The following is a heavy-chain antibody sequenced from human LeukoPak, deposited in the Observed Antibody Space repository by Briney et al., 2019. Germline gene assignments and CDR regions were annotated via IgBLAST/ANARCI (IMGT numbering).Heavy chain of an antibody. V-gene: IGHV3-66*01. Sequence: QPGGSLRLSCAASGFTFSSNYMSWVRQAPGKGLEWVSVIYSGGSTYYADSVKGRFTISRDNSKNTLYLQMNSLRAEDTAVYYCATGETYYYDSSGYYMDYWGQGTLVTVSS. J-gene: IGHJ4*02. CDR2: IYSGGST. CDR1: GFTFSSNY. D-gene: IGHD3-22*01. CDR3: ATGETYYYDSSGYYMDY.